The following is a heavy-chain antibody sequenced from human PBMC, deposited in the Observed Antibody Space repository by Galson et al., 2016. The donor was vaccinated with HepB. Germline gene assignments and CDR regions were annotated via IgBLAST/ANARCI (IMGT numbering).Heavy chain of an antibody. D-gene: IGHD1-7*01. CDR2: IYWDEDK. Sequence: PALVKPTQTLTLTCSFSGVSANTSRLDVGWIHQPPGKALEWLALIYWDEDKRYNPSLKNRLTITKDTSKNEVVLTMTNMYPVDTATYFCAHVRDGLELYFDSWGQGTLVTVSS. J-gene: IGHJ4*02. CDR3: AHVRDGLELYFDS. CDR1: GVSANTSRLD. V-gene: IGHV2-5*02.